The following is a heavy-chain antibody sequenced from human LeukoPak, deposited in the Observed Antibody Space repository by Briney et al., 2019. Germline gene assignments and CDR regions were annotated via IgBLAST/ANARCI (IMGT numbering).Heavy chain of an antibody. CDR3: ARTKSSWFDP. V-gene: IGHV4-39*01. CDR1: GDSISSSSYY. J-gene: IGHJ5*02. D-gene: IGHD2-8*01. Sequence: PSETLSLTCTVSGDSISSSSYYWGWIRQPPGKGLEWIGSIHYSGSTYYNPSLKSRVTISVDTSKNQFSLKLTSVTAADTAVHYCARTKSSWFDPWGQGTLVTVSS. CDR2: IHYSGST.